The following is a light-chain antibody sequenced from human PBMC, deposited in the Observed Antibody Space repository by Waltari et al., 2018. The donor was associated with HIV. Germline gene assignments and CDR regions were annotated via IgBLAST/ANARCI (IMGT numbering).Light chain of an antibody. CDR3: QQYDNLPFT. CDR2: GAS. J-gene: IGKJ3*01. V-gene: IGKV1-33*01. CDR1: QDISNY. Sequence: DIQMTQSPSSLSASVGDRVTITCQASQDISNYLNWYQQKPGKAPKLLIYGASHLETGVPSRFSGSGSGTDFTFTISRLQPEDIAAYYCQQYDNLPFTFGPGTKVDIK.